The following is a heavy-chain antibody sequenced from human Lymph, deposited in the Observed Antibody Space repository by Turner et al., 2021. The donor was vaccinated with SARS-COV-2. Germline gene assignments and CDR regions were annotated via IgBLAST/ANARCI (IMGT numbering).Heavy chain of an antibody. V-gene: IGHV4-59*08. CDR3: ARQQGATGGYDYGMDV. CDR2: FYKIGSI. D-gene: IGHD1-1*01. CDR1: GGSISSTF. Sequence: QVQLQESAPGLVRPSETLFLPCTVSGGSISSTFWSWFRQSPGRGLEWIGYFYKIGSIDYNPTLRSRVTISVDTAKNQLSLNLISVTAADTAVYYCARQQGATGGYDYGMDVWGQGTAVIVSS. J-gene: IGHJ6*02.